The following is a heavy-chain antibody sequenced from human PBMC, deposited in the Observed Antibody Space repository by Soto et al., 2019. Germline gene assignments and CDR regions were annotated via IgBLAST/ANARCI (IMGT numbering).Heavy chain of an antibody. CDR2: IYYSGST. CDR1: GGSISSYY. V-gene: IGHV4-59*08. CDR3: ARLSGIAVAGHDFDY. J-gene: IGHJ4*02. Sequence: SSETLSLTCTVSGGSISSYYWSWIRQPPGKGLEWIGYIYYSGSTNYNPSLKSRVTISVDTSKNQFSLKLSSVTAADTAVYYCARLSGIAVAGHDFDYWGQGTLVTVSS. D-gene: IGHD6-19*01.